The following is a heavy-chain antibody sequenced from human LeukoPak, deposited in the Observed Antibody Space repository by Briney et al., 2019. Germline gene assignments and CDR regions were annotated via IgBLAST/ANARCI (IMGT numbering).Heavy chain of an antibody. CDR3: ARVAAARYADY. CDR2: ISSRSDYI. J-gene: IGHJ4*02. Sequence: PGGSLRLSCAASGFTFSSYSINWVRQAPGKGLEWVSSISSRSDYIYYADSVKGRFTISRDNAKNSLYLQMNSLRAEDTAVYYCARVAAARYADYWGQGTLVTVSS. CDR1: GFTFSSYS. D-gene: IGHD6-25*01. V-gene: IGHV3-21*01.